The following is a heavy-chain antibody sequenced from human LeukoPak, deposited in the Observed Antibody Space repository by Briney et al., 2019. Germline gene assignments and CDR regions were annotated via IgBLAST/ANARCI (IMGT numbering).Heavy chain of an antibody. V-gene: IGHV4-39*01. D-gene: IGHD1-26*01. J-gene: IGHJ4*02. CDR3: ARHGPGEWELNY. CDR1: GGSISSSSYY. Sequence: PSETLSLTCTVSGGSISSSSYYWGWIRQPPGKGLEWIGSIYYSGSTYYNPSLKSRVTIPVDTSKNQFSLKLSSVTAADTAVYYCARHGPGEWELNYWGQGTLVTVSS. CDR2: IYYSGST.